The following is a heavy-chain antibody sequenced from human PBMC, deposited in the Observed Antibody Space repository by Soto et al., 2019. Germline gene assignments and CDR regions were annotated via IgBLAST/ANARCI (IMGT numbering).Heavy chain of an antibody. J-gene: IGHJ4*02. CDR2: IYPDDSDA. CDR1: GYSFTRYC. D-gene: IGHD2-15*01. V-gene: IGHV5-51*01. CDR3: ARKDIVTNPLRGVYFDI. Sequence: GESLIISCKASGYSFTRYCIVWVLQMPGKRLEWMGLIYPDDSDARYSPSFQGQVTISADKSINTVYLQWSGLKASDTGIYFCARKDIVTNPLRGVYFDIWGQGAMVTGSS.